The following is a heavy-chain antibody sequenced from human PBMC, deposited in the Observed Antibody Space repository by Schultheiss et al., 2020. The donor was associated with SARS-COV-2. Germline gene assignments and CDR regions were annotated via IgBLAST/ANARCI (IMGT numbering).Heavy chain of an antibody. CDR1: GGSISSYYW. CDR3: ARMGIRFLEWSDTGRTGAFDI. V-gene: IGHV2-5*08. J-gene: IGHJ3*02. Sequence: TLSLTCTVSGGSISSYYWSWIRQPPGKALEWLALIYWDDDKRYSPSLKSRLTITKDTSKNQVVLTMTNVDPVDTATYFCARMGIRFLEWSDTGRTGAFDIWGQGTMVTVSS. CDR2: IYWDDDK. D-gene: IGHD3-3*01.